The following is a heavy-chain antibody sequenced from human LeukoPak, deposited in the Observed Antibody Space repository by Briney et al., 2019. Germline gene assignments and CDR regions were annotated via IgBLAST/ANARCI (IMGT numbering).Heavy chain of an antibody. V-gene: IGHV3-23*01. D-gene: IGHD4/OR15-4a*01. J-gene: IGHJ4*02. CDR2: VTNSGNTT. CDR1: GFTFSDFA. CDR3: ARHRNFGANFAIDY. Sequence: PGGSLRLSCAASGFTFSDFAMSWVRQAPGKGLEWVSGVTNSGNTTYYADSVKGRFTISNDNSKSTLHLQLNSLRAEDTAIYFCARHRNFGANFAIDYWGQGTLVTVSS.